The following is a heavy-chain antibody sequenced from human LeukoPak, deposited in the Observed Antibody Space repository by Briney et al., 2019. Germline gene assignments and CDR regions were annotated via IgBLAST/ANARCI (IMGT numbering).Heavy chain of an antibody. CDR3: ARELAVAGFDY. D-gene: IGHD6-19*01. CDR1: GFTFNSYW. Sequence: GGSLRLSCAASGFTFNSYWMSWVRQAPGKGLEWVANIKLDGSEKYYVDSVKGRFTISRDNTKNSLYLQMNSLRAEDTAVYYCARELAVAGFDYWGQGTLVTVSS. CDR2: IKLDGSEK. J-gene: IGHJ4*02. V-gene: IGHV3-7*04.